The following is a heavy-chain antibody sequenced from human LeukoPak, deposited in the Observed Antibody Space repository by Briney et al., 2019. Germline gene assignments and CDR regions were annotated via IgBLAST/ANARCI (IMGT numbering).Heavy chain of an antibody. V-gene: IGHV4-30-2*01. J-gene: IGHJ4*02. D-gene: IGHD5-18*01. CDR2: INHSGST. Sequence: SQTLSLTCAVSGGSISSGGYYWSWIRQPPGKGLEWIGEINHSGSTNYNPSLKSRVTISVDTSKNQFSLKLSSVTAADTAVYYCARGGGGYSYGHYFDYWGQGTLVTVSS. CDR3: ARGGGGYSYGHYFDY. CDR1: GGSISSGGYY.